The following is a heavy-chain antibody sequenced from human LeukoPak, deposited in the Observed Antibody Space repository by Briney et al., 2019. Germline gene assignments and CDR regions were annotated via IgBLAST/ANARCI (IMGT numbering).Heavy chain of an antibody. Sequence: SETLSLTCTVSGGSISSGGCYWSWIRQHPGKGLEWIGYIYYSGSTYYNPSLKSRVTISVDTSKNQFSLKLSSVTAADTAVYYCARAPQLWFGELRHFDYWGQGTLVTVSS. CDR1: GGSISSGGCY. V-gene: IGHV4-31*03. J-gene: IGHJ4*02. D-gene: IGHD3-10*01. CDR3: ARAPQLWFGELRHFDY. CDR2: IYYSGST.